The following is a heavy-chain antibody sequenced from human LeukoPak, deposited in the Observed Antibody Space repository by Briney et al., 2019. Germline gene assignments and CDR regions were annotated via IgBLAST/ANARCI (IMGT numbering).Heavy chain of an antibody. CDR2: IYHSGST. CDR3: ARRRLLLEYYYYYGMDV. V-gene: IGHV4-38-2*02. CDR1: GFSISFGYY. Sequence: PSETLSLTCTVSGFSISFGYYWGWIRQPPGKGLEWIGNIYHSGSTHYNPSLKSRVTISVDTSKNQFSLKLLSVTAADTAVYYCARRRLLLEYYYYYGMDVWGQGTTVAVSS. J-gene: IGHJ6*02. D-gene: IGHD2-21*01.